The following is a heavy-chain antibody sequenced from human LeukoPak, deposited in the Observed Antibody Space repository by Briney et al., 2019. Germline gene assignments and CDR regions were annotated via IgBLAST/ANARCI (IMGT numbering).Heavy chain of an antibody. J-gene: IGHJ3*02. V-gene: IGHV1-69*04. D-gene: IGHD4-11*01. CDR1: GGTFSSYT. CDR2: IIPILGIA. CDR3: ARESTVPTGAFDI. Sequence: ASVKVSCKASGGTFSSYTISWVRQAPGQGLEWMGRIIPILGIANYAQKFQGRVTITADKSTSTAYMGLSSLRSEDTAVYYCARESTVPTGAFDIWGQGTMVTVSS.